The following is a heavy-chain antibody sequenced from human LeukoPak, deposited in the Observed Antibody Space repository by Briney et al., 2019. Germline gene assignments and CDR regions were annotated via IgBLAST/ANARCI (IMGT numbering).Heavy chain of an antibody. CDR3: ASTPLRYFDWSAFDY. Sequence: PSETLSLTCTVSDGSISSYYWSWIRQPAGKGLEWIGRIYTSGSTNYNPSLKSRVTMSVDTSKNQFSLKLSSVTAADTAVYYCASTPLRYFDWSAFDYWGQGTLVTVSS. V-gene: IGHV4-4*07. D-gene: IGHD3-9*01. CDR2: IYTSGST. CDR1: DGSISSYY. J-gene: IGHJ4*02.